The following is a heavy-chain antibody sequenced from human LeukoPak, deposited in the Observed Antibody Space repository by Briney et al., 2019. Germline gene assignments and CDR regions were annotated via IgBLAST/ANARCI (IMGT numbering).Heavy chain of an antibody. CDR1: GFTFSNSD. D-gene: IGHD2-21*02. CDR2: IGTSGDT. J-gene: IGHJ2*01. CDR3: AREVHDCNDRNWFFDL. Sequence: PGGSLRLSCAASGFTFSNSDMHWVRQTTGRGLEWVSAIGTSGDTYYPGSVKGRFTISRENAKNSLYLQMNSLRAGDTAIYYCAREVHDCNDRNWFFDLWGRGTLVTVSS. V-gene: IGHV3-13*01.